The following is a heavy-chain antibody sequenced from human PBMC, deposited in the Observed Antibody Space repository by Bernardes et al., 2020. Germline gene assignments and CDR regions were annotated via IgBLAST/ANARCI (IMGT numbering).Heavy chain of an antibody. J-gene: IGHJ4*02. Sequence: GGSLRLSCGVSGFRLTHAWMNWVRQVPGKGLEWVGRILSDRDGGTPEYAAPAKGRFTISRDDSTNTLYLQMTSLKTEDTGVYYCGDFYHSGSYPDWGQGILVTVSS. CDR1: GFRLTHAW. CDR2: ILSDRDGGTP. CDR3: GDFYHSGSYPD. D-gene: IGHD3-10*01. V-gene: IGHV3-15*07.